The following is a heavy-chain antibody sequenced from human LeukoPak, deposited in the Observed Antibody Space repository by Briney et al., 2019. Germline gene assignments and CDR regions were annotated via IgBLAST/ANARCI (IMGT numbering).Heavy chain of an antibody. CDR1: GFGSSSYG. J-gene: IGHJ6*02. V-gene: IGHV3-48*01. CDR3: ARDVYSSSWYSGYYGMDV. CDR2: ISSSSSTI. Sequence: GGSLRLSCAASGFGSSSYGMHWVRQAPGKGLEWVSYISSSSSTIYYADSVKGRFTISRDNSKNTLYLQMNSLRAEDTAVYYCARDVYSSSWYSGYYGMDVWGQGTTVTVSS. D-gene: IGHD6-13*01.